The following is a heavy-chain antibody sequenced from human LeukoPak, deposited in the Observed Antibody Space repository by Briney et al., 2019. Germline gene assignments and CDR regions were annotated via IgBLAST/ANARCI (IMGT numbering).Heavy chain of an antibody. CDR2: ISSSGSTI. J-gene: IGHJ4*02. Sequence: GGSLRLSCAASGFAFSSYGMSWVRQAPGKGLEWVSYISSSGSTIYYADSVKGRFTISRDNAKNSLYLQMNSLRAEDTAVYYCARGHYYGSGSYDYWGQGTLVTVSS. V-gene: IGHV3-48*04. CDR1: GFAFSSYG. D-gene: IGHD3-10*01. CDR3: ARGHYYGSGSYDY.